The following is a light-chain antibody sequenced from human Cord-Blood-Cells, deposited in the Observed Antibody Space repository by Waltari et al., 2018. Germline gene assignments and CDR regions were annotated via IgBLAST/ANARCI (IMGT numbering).Light chain of an antibody. J-gene: IGKJ4*01. CDR2: DAS. CDR3: QQFNSYPLT. Sequence: LQFTQSPSSLSASVGDRVTITCRASQGISSALAWYQQTPGKAPKLLIYDASSLESGVPSRFSGSGSGTDFTLTISSLQPEDFATYYCQQFNSYPLTFGGGTKVEIK. CDR1: QGISSA. V-gene: IGKV1-13*02.